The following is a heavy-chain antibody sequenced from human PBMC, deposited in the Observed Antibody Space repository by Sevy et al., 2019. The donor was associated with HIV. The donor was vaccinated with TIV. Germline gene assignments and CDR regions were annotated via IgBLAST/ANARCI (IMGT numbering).Heavy chain of an antibody. CDR3: ARDNATVSRRGLRYYYYGTDV. CDR1: GFTFSTYW. J-gene: IGHJ6*02. CDR2: INEDGTVK. Sequence: GGSLRLSCAASGFTFSTYWMSWFRQAPGKGLEWVANINEDGTVKFYVDSVKGRFTMSRDNAKNSLYLQMNSLRAEDAAVYYCARDNATVSRRGLRYYYYGTDVWGQGTTVTVSS. D-gene: IGHD2-2*01. V-gene: IGHV3-7*01.